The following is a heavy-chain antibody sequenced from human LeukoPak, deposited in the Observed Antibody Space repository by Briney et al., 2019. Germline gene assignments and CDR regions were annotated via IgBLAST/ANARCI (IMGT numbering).Heavy chain of an antibody. CDR3: ARTYGSGSFLLDY. V-gene: IGHV5-51*01. D-gene: IGHD3-10*01. CDR2: IYPGDSDT. Sequence: GESLKISCKGSGYSFSTYWIAWVRQMPGKGLEWMGIIYPGDSDTRYNPSFQGQVTISADKSIDTAYVQWSSLKASDAAMCYCARTYGSGSFLLDYWGQGTLVTVSS. CDR1: GYSFSTYW. J-gene: IGHJ4*02.